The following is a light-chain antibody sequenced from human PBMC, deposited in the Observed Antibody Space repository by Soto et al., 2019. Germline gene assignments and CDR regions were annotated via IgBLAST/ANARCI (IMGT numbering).Light chain of an antibody. V-gene: IGLV2-14*01. CDR3: SSYTSSATWV. CDR1: SSDIGAHNS. CDR2: EVS. J-gene: IGLJ3*02. Sequence: QSALAQPASVSASPGQSITISCTGTSSDIGAHNSVSWYQRHPGEAPKVIIHEVSNRPSGISDRFPGSKSGNTASLTISGLQAEDEAIYYCSSYTSSATWVFGGGTKVTVL.